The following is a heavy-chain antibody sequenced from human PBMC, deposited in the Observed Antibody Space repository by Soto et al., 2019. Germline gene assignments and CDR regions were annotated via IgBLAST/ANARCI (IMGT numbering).Heavy chain of an antibody. CDR3: AAGGRGALDI. CDR1: GDTFSSYT. D-gene: IGHD1-26*01. V-gene: IGHV1-69*02. J-gene: IGHJ3*02. Sequence: QVQLVQSGAEVKKPGSSVKVSCKASGDTFSSYTISWVRQAPGQGLEWMGRIIPILDIANYAQKCXXRGTMTADKSTSTADVELSSLRSEDTAVYYCAAGGRGALDIWGQGTMVTVSS. CDR2: IIPILDIA.